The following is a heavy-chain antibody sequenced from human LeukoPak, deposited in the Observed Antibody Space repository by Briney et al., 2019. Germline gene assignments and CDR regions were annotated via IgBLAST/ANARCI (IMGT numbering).Heavy chain of an antibody. J-gene: IGHJ4*01. V-gene: IGHV3-7*05. CDR3: ATASRGGDSIY. CDR1: GXTFSSSW. CDR2: IKTDGSEK. Sequence: GGSLRLSCAASGXTFSSSWMSWVRQAPGKGLEWLANIKTDGSEKFYVDSVKGRFTISRDNAKNSLYLQMNSLRAEDTALYYCATASRGGDSIYWGQGTLVTVSS. D-gene: IGHD2-21*02.